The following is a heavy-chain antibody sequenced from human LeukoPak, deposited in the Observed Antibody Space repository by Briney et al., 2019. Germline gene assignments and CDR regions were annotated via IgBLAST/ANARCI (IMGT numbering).Heavy chain of an antibody. D-gene: IGHD6-13*01. CDR3: AKVLSSWCFGH. CDR2: IYSGGST. V-gene: IGHV3-53*01. CDR1: GFTVSSNY. J-gene: IGHJ1*01. Sequence: PGGSLRLSCAASGFTVSSNYMSWVRQAPGKGLEWVSVIYSGGSTYYADSVKGRFTISRDNPKNTLYLQMNSLRAEDTAVYYCAKVLSSWCFGHWGQGTPVTVSS.